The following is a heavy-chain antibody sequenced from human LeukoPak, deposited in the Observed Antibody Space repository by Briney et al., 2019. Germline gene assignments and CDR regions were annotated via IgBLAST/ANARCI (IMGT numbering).Heavy chain of an antibody. CDR1: GCSISSYY. CDR3: ASGNIAAYY. Sequence: SETLSLTCTVSGCSISSYYWSWIRQPPGKGLEWIGNIYYSGNTNYNPSLRSRVTISVDTSKNQFSLKLSSVTAAHTALCYCASGNIAAYYWGQGTLVTVSS. CDR2: IYYSGNT. D-gene: IGHD6-13*01. V-gene: IGHV4-59*01. J-gene: IGHJ4*02.